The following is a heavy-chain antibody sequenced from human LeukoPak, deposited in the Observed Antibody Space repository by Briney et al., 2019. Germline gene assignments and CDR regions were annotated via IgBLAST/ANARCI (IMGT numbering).Heavy chain of an antibody. D-gene: IGHD1-1*01. CDR3: ARDTPSNSEDYYGMDV. Sequence: KSGGSLRLSCAASGFTFSSYSMNWVRQAPGKGLEWVSSISSSSSYIYYADSVKGRFTISRDNAKNSLYLQMNSLRAEDTAVYYCARDTPSNSEDYYGMDVWGQGTTVTVSS. CDR2: ISSSSSYI. CDR1: GFTFSSYS. J-gene: IGHJ6*02. V-gene: IGHV3-21*01.